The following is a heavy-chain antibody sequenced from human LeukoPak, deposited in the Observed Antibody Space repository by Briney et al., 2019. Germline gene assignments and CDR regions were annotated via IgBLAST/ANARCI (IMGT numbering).Heavy chain of an antibody. CDR2: ISGSGGST. Sequence: GGPLRLSCAASGFTFSSYAMSWVRQAPGKGLEWVSAISGSGGSTYYADSVKGRFTISRDNSKNTLYLQMNSLRAEDTAVYYCASTTDVTAPYYYDSSGYPDYFDYWGQGTLVTVSS. CDR3: ASTTDVTAPYYYDSSGYPDYFDY. J-gene: IGHJ4*02. CDR1: GFTFSSYA. D-gene: IGHD3-22*01. V-gene: IGHV3-23*01.